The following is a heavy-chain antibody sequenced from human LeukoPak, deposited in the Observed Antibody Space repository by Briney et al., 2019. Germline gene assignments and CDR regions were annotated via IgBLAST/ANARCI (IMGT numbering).Heavy chain of an antibody. V-gene: IGHV4-31*03. D-gene: IGHD3-22*01. CDR3: SRGLDSRKLGY. CDR1: GGSISSGGYY. Sequence: SETLSLTCTVSGGSISSGGYYWSWIRQHPGKGLEWIGYIYYSGSTYYNPSLKSRVTISVDTSKNQFSLNLNSVTAADTVVYFCSRGLDSRKLGYWGQGTLVTVSS. CDR2: IYYSGST. J-gene: IGHJ4*02.